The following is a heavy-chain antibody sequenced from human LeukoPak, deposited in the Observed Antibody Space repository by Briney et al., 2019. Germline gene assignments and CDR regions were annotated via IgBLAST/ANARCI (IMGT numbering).Heavy chain of an antibody. V-gene: IGHV1-2*06. Sequence: ASVKVSCKASGYTFTGYYMHWVRQAPGQGLEWMGRINPNSGGTNYAQKFQGRVTMTRDTSISTAYMELSRLRSEDTAVYYCARGPPYSSSSGVVENFDYWGQGTLVTVSS. CDR3: ARGPPYSSSSGVVENFDY. J-gene: IGHJ4*02. CDR1: GYTFTGYY. CDR2: INPNSGGT. D-gene: IGHD6-6*01.